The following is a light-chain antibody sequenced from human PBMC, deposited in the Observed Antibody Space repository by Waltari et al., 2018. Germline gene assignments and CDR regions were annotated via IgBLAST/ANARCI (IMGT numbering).Light chain of an antibody. CDR2: EVT. V-gene: IGLV2-23*02. CDR1: SHDIGNYNL. CDR3: CSYADSVTPWM. Sequence: QSALTQPASVSGSPGQSITISCPGASHDIGNYNLVSWYQQYPGKAPKLLIYEVTKRPSGVSDRFSGSKSGNTASLTISALQAEDEADFYCCSYADSVTPWMFGGGTKLTVL. J-gene: IGLJ3*02.